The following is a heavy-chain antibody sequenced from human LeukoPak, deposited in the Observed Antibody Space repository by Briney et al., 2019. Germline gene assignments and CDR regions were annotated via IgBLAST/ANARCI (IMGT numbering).Heavy chain of an antibody. Sequence: SETLSLTCTVSGGSIRSYYWSWIRQAPGKGLEWVGYIYGSGSTTYSPSPKSRVTISVDMSKNQFSLKLSSVTAAETAVYYCARSPSSSRYFDYWGQGTLVTVSS. D-gene: IGHD6-6*01. CDR2: IYGSGST. CDR1: GGSIRSYY. J-gene: IGHJ4*02. CDR3: ARSPSSSRYFDY. V-gene: IGHV4-59*01.